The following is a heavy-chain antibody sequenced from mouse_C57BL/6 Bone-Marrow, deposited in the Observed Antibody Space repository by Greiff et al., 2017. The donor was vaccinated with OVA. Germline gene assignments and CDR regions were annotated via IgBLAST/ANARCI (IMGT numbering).Heavy chain of an antibody. CDR2: IWTGGGT. V-gene: IGHV2-9-1*01. Sequence: VQLQESGPGLVAPSQSLSITCTVSGFSLTSYAISWVRQPPGKGLEWLGVIWTGGGTNYNSALKSRLSISKDNSKSQVFLKMNSLQTDDTARYYCAREREKYDYDYWYFDVWGTGTTVTVSS. J-gene: IGHJ1*03. CDR1: GFSLTSYA. CDR3: AREREKYDYDYWYFDV. D-gene: IGHD2-4*01.